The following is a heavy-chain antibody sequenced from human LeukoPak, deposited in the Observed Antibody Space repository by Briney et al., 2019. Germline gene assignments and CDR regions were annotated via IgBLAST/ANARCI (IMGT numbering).Heavy chain of an antibody. V-gene: IGHV3-74*01. D-gene: IGHD1-26*01. J-gene: IGHJ3*02. CDR1: QFSFTNNW. CDR3: VRVVGAPGSFDI. Sequence: PGGSLRLSRVGSQFSFTNNWMQWVRQVPGKGLLWVSRISRDGTVTDYADSVKGRFAISRDNAKNTLYLEMNSLRGEDTGLFYCVRVVGAPGSFDIWGQGTLVTVSS. CDR2: ISRDGTVT.